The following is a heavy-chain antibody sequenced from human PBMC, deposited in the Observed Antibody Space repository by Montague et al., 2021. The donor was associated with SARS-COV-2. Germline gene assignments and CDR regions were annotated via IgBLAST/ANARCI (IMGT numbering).Heavy chain of an antibody. CDR3: ASSYYYGSGTYVYNYYMDV. CDR2: ISYSGRT. Sequence: SETLSLTCTVSGGSISSSSYYWGWIRQPPGKGPEWIGSISYSGRTYFSPSLKSRLTTSVDSSENQFSLRLSSVTAADTAVYYCASSYYYGSGTYVYNYYMDVWGKGTTVTVSS. V-gene: IGHV4-39*01. CDR1: GGSISSSSYY. D-gene: IGHD3-10*01. J-gene: IGHJ6*03.